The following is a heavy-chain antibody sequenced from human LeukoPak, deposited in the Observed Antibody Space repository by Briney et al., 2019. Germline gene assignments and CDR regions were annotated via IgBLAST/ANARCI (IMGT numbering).Heavy chain of an antibody. V-gene: IGHV1-46*01. Sequence: ASVKVSCKPLGFTVTSNYLHWVRQAPGQGLEWMGIINPGGTTTLYAQKFQGRVTMTRDTSTATVYMEPSSLTSEDTAVYYCASGGDYSTGWFGAFDVWGQGTMVTVSS. D-gene: IGHD6-19*01. CDR2: INPGGTTT. CDR1: GFTVTSNY. CDR3: ASGGDYSTGWFGAFDV. J-gene: IGHJ3*01.